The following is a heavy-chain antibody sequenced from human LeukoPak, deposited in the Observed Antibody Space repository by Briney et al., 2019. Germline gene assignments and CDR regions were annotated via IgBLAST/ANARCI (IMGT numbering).Heavy chain of an antibody. J-gene: IGHJ5*02. V-gene: IGHV4-34*01. Sequence: SETLSLTCAVYGGSFSGYYWSWIRQPPGKGLEWIGEINHSGSTNYNPSLKSRVTISVDTSKNQFSLKLSSVTAADTAVYYCARVRYSWDIVVVPAAISNNWFDPWGRGTLVTVSS. D-gene: IGHD2-2*02. CDR2: INHSGST. CDR1: GGSFSGYY. CDR3: ARVRYSWDIVVVPAAISNNWFDP.